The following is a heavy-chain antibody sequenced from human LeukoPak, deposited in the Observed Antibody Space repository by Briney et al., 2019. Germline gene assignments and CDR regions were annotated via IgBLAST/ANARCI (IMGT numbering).Heavy chain of an antibody. J-gene: IGHJ4*02. CDR2: ISYGGSNK. D-gene: IGHD6-13*01. Sequence: GGSLRLSCAASGFTFSSYGMHWVRQAPGKGLEWVAVISYGGSNKYYADSVKGRFTISRDNSKNTLYLQMNSLRAEDTAVYYCAKDAYIAAAGPTRDWGQGTLVTVSS. V-gene: IGHV3-30*18. CDR3: AKDAYIAAAGPTRD. CDR1: GFTFSSYG.